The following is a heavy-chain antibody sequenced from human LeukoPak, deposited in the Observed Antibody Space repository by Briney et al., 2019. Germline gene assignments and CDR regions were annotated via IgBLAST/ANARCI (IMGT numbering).Heavy chain of an antibody. CDR1: GFTFNNYG. D-gene: IGHD1-26*01. V-gene: IGHV3-30*02. J-gene: IGHJ5*02. Sequence: GGSLRLSCAASGFTFNNYGMHWVRQAPGKGLEWVAFIRYNGSNQYYADSVKGRFTISRDNSKNTLYLQMNSLKGDDTAVYYCAKVSEVGANNWFDPWGQGTLVTVSS. CDR2: IRYNGSNQ. CDR3: AKVSEVGANNWFDP.